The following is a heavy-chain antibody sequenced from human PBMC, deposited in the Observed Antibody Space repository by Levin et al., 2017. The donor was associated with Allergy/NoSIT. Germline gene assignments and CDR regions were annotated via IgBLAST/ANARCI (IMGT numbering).Heavy chain of an antibody. D-gene: IGHD6-19*01. Sequence: GGSLRLSCAASGFTFSINWMSWVRQAPGKGLEWVASINQDASAAFYVDSVKGRFTISRDNAKNSLDLQMNSLRVEDTGMYYCARPHSAVTGIGWFDPWGQGTLVTVSS. CDR1: GFTFSINW. CDR3: ARPHSAVTGIGWFDP. J-gene: IGHJ5*02. CDR2: INQDASAA. V-gene: IGHV3-7*01.